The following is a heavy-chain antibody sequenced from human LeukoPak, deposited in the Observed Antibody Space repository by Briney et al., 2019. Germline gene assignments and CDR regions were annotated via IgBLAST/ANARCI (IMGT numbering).Heavy chain of an antibody. Sequence: GASVKVSCKASGYTFTGYYMHWVRQAPGQGLEWMGWVIPNSGGTKYAQKFQDRVTMTRDTSIGTVYMELSRLTSDDTAVYFCASGAGFYYMDVWGKGTTVTVSS. D-gene: IGHD3-9*01. CDR2: VIPNSGGT. J-gene: IGHJ6*03. V-gene: IGHV1-2*02. CDR3: ASGAGFYYMDV. CDR1: GYTFTGYY.